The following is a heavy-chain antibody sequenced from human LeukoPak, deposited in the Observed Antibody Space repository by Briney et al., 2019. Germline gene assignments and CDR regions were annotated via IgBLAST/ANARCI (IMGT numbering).Heavy chain of an antibody. J-gene: IGHJ3*02. D-gene: IGHD1-14*01. CDR3: ANIRKAYFDI. CDR2: INHSGST. Sequence: PSETLSLICAVYGGSFSGYYWSWVRQPPGKGLEWIGEINHSGSTNYNPSLKSRVTISVDTSKNQSSLKLSSVTAADTAVYYCANIRKAYFDIWGQGTMVTVSS. V-gene: IGHV4-34*01. CDR1: GGSFSGYY.